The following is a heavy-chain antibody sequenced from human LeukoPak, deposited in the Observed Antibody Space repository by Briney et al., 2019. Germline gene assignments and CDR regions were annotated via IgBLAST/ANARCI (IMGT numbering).Heavy chain of an antibody. CDR2: INHSGST. CDR1: GGSFSGYY. Sequence: PSETLSLTCAVYGGSFSGYYWSWIRQPPGEGLEWIGEINHSGSTNYNPSLKSRVTISVDTSKNQFSLKLSSVTAADTAVYYCARGRLYDYVWGSYRYSPFDYWGQGTLVTVSS. V-gene: IGHV4-34*01. CDR3: ARGRLYDYVWGSYRYSPFDY. J-gene: IGHJ4*02. D-gene: IGHD3-16*02.